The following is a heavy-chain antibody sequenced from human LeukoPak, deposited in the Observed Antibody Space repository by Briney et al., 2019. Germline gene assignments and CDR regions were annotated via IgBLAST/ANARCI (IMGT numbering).Heavy chain of an antibody. CDR2: IFGNVSS. CDR3: ARRFRTSATLHHDAYDI. Sequence: PSETLSLTCTVSGASISDYFWGWIRHPPGKGLEWIGHIFGNVSSDYNPSLKSRVTITTDTSKNQFSLQLTSVTAADTAMYFCARRFRTSATLHHDAYDIWGQGTEVTVSS. CDR1: GASISDYF. J-gene: IGHJ3*02. V-gene: IGHV4-4*09. D-gene: IGHD3-3*01.